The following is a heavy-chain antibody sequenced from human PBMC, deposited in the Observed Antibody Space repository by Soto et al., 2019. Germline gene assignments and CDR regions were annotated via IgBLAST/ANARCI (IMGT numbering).Heavy chain of an antibody. CDR1: RYTFSTYD. D-gene: IGHD3-10*01. Sequence: QVQLVQSGAEVKKPGASVKVSCKASRYTFSTYDINWVRQATRQGHEWMGWMNPSSGDTGYAQKFQGRVTMTRDTSTTTAYMELYSLRSEDTAVYYCAKVSRRGSAIDFAYWGQGTLVTVSP. V-gene: IGHV1-8*01. CDR2: MNPSSGDT. CDR3: AKVSRRGSAIDFAY. J-gene: IGHJ4*02.